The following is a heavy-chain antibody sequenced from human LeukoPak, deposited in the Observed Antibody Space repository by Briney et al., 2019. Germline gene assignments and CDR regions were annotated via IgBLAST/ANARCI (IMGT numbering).Heavy chain of an antibody. D-gene: IGHD3-3*01. V-gene: IGHV3-53*01. J-gene: IGHJ4*02. CDR3: ARPGSASGYWVH. Sequence: GGSLRLSCAASGITVSTNYLSWVRQAPGKGLEWVSVLYSRGNTKYADSVRGRFTLSRDSLKNTLYLQMNSLRAEDTAVYYCARPGSASGYWVHWGQGTLVTVSS. CDR1: GITVSTNY. CDR2: LYSRGNT.